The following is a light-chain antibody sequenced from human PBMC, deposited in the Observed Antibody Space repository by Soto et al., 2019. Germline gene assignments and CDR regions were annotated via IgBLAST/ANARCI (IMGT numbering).Light chain of an antibody. Sequence: DIQMTQASSTLSASVGDRVTITCRASDSISQWLAWYQQKPGKAPKLLIYKASNLNSGVPPRFSGSGSETDFNLTISSRQPDDFAPYYCQQYESYFRTFGQGTQVEIK. V-gene: IGKV1-5*03. CDR1: DSISQW. J-gene: IGKJ1*01. CDR2: KAS. CDR3: QQYESYFRT.